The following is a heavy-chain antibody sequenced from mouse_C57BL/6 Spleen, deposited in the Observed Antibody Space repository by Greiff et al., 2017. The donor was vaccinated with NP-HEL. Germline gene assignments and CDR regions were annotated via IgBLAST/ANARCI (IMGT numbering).Heavy chain of an antibody. D-gene: IGHD2-3*01. Sequence: VQLQQSGAELVRPGASVKLSCKASGYTFTDYYINWVKQRPGQGLEWIARIYPGSGNTYYNEKFKGKATLTAEKSSSTAYMQLSSLTSEDSAVYFCAREEKWLLFDYWGQGTTLTVSS. CDR3: AREEKWLLFDY. CDR1: GYTFTDYY. J-gene: IGHJ2*01. V-gene: IGHV1-76*01. CDR2: IYPGSGNT.